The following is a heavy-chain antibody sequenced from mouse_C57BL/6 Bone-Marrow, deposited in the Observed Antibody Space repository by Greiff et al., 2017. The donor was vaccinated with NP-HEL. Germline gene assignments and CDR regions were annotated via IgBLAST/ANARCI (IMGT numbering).Heavy chain of an antibody. D-gene: IGHD1-1*01. Sequence: EVQLQESGPGLVKPSQSLSLTCSVPGYSITSGYYWNWIRQFPGNKLEWMGYISYDGSNNYNPSLKNRISITRDTSKNPFFLKLNSVTTEDTATYDCAREPPHITVQEIPPYYYGSGFAYWGQGTLVTVSA. CDR2: ISYDGSN. J-gene: IGHJ3*01. V-gene: IGHV3-6*01. CDR1: GYSITSGYY. CDR3: AREPPHITVQEIPPYYYGSGFAY.